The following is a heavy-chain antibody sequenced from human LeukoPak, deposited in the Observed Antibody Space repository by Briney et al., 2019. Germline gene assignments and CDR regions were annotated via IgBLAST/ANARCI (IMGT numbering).Heavy chain of an antibody. D-gene: IGHD6-13*01. CDR1: GSTFPYYW. V-gene: IGHV5-51*01. Sequence: GASLKISCKGSGSTFPYYWIAWVRQMAGKGLEGMGIIYPDHSDTRHSPSFQGLVTISAVKSITTAYLQCSSLKASDTAMYYCARLRSSSWYTVDYWGQGTLVTVSS. J-gene: IGHJ4*02. CDR3: ARLRSSSWYTVDY. CDR2: IYPDHSDT.